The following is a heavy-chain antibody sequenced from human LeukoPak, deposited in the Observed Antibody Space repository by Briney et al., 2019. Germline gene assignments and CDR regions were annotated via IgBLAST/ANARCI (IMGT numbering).Heavy chain of an antibody. CDR2: TSASGGNT. D-gene: IGHD3-3*01. Sequence: PGGSLRLSCAASGFTFSNYAMSWVRQAPGKGPEWVSVTSASGGNTNYADSVKGRFTISRDNSKNTLYLQMNSLRGEDTAVYYCANTVRSESYYDFWSGYHGYWGQGTLVTVSS. J-gene: IGHJ4*02. V-gene: IGHV3-23*01. CDR3: ANTVRSESYYDFWSGYHGY. CDR1: GFTFSNYA.